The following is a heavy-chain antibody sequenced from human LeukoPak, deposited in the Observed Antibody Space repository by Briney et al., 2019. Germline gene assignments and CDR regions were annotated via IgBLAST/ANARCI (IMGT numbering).Heavy chain of an antibody. V-gene: IGHV3-74*01. J-gene: IGHJ4*02. Sequence: GGSLRLSCAASRNYWMHWVRQAPGKGLVWVSHINGDGSWTTYADSVKGRFTISRDNAKNTLLLQMNSLRAEDTAVYYCVRDGVGAPPFDYWGQGVLVTVSS. CDR3: VRDGVGAPPFDY. D-gene: IGHD1-26*01. CDR2: INGDGSWT. CDR1: RNYW.